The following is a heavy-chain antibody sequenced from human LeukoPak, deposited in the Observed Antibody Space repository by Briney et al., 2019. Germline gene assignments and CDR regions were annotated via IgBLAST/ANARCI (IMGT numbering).Heavy chain of an antibody. V-gene: IGHV1-18*01. D-gene: IGHD6-13*01. CDR3: ARARGAAAGNGRNWFDP. J-gene: IGHJ5*02. CDR2: ISAYNGNT. Sequence: APVKVSCKASGYTFTSYGISWVRQAPGQGLEWMGWISAYNGNTNYAQKLQGRVTMTTDTSTSTAYMELSSLRSEDTAVYYCARARGAAAGNGRNWFDPWGQGTLVTVSS. CDR1: GYTFTSYG.